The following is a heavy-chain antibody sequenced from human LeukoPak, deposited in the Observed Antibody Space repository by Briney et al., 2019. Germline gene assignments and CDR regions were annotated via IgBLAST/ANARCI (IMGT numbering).Heavy chain of an antibody. Sequence: SETLSLTCSVSGGSVTSGGFYWGWLRQPPGKGPEWIATIYYTGSTYYNPSLQSRVTISIDTSKNQFSLRLTAVTATDTAVYHCARHSGSGSLSRPFDPWGQGTLVTVSS. CDR2: IYYTGST. D-gene: IGHD3-10*01. J-gene: IGHJ5*02. CDR3: ARHSGSGSLSRPFDP. V-gene: IGHV4-39*01. CDR1: GGSVTSGGFY.